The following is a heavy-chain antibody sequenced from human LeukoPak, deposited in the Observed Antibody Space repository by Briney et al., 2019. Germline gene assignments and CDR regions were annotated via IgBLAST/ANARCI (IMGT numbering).Heavy chain of an antibody. D-gene: IGHD3-10*01. CDR1: GGSVSSYY. J-gene: IGHJ6*02. V-gene: IGHV4-4*07. CDR2: IYNNEST. Sequence: PSETLSLTCSVSGGSVSSYYWSWIRQPAGKGLEWIGHIYNNESTNCNPSLKSRVAMSVDTSENQFSLKVSSVTAADTAVYYCARDLTMVRGMDVWGQGTTVTVSS. CDR3: ARDLTMVRGMDV.